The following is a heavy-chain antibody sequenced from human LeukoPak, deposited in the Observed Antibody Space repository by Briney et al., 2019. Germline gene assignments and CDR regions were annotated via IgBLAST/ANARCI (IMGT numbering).Heavy chain of an antibody. D-gene: IGHD1-26*01. J-gene: IGHJ5*02. CDR3: AKSMGGTPDH. V-gene: IGHV3-23*01. CDR1: GVTFYTDA. Sequence: GGSLRHSCTASGVTFYTDAMRGGRQAPGKGLERVASVRGSEGNTYSAASVKGGCTISRDNSKSTLYLQMNSLRVEDTALYYCAKSMGGTPDHWGLGTLVTVSS. CDR2: VRGSEGNT.